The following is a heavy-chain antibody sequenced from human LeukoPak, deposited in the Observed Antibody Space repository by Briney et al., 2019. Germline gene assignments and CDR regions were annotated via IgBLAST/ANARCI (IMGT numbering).Heavy chain of an antibody. CDR1: GFTFSNYG. CDR3: ARDRNYGSGLDNLPFDY. D-gene: IGHD3-10*01. CDR2: IWHDGSNE. J-gene: IGHJ4*02. V-gene: IGHV3-33*01. Sequence: LRLSCAASGFTFSNYGMHWVRQAPGKGLEWVAVIWHDGSNENYADSVKGRFTISRDNSENTLYLQMNSLRAEDTAVYYCARDRNYGSGLDNLPFDYRGQGTLVTVSS.